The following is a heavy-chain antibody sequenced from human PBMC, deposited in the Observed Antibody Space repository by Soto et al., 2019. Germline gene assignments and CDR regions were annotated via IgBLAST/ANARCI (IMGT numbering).Heavy chain of an antibody. J-gene: IGHJ4*02. CDR1: GFTFSDHY. CDR2: TRNKANSYTT. D-gene: IGHD4-17*01. V-gene: IGHV3-72*01. CDR3: ARDSYVDYLFDY. Sequence: EVQLVESGGGLVQPGGSLRLSCAASGFTFSDHYMDWVRQAPGKGLEWVGRTRNKANSYTTEYAASVKGRFTISRDDSKHSLYLQMNSLKTEDTDVYYCARDSYVDYLFDYWGQGTLVTVSS.